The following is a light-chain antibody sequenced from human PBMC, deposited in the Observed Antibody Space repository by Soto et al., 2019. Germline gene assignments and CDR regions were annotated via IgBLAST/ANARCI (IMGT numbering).Light chain of an antibody. V-gene: IGKV1-5*01. CDR1: QTISSW. J-gene: IGKJ5*01. CDR2: DAS. CDR3: QQYHTSSIT. Sequence: DSQMTQSPSTLSAPEGDRVTIPCRASQTISSWLAWYQQKPGKAPNLLIYDASTLERGVPSRFSGTGSGTEFTLTIDRLQPDDFATYYCQQYHTSSITFGQGTRLEI.